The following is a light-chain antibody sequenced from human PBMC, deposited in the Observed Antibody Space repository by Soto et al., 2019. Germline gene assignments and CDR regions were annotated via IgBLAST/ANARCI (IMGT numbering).Light chain of an antibody. J-gene: IGKJ3*01. CDR1: QTVNIRY. CDR3: QQYDDSQGFI. Sequence: DIVLTQSPVPLSLSPGDRATLSSRSSQTVNIRYLAWYQQRPGQAPRLLIYGASNRATAIPGRFSGSGSGTDFTLTISRLEPEDFAVYYCQQYDDSQGFIFGPGTKVDLK. V-gene: IGKV3-20*01. CDR2: GAS.